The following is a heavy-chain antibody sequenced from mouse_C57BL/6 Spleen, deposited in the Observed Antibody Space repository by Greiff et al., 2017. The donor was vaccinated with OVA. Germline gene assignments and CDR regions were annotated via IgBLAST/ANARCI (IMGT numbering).Heavy chain of an antibody. Sequence: QVQLQQPGAELVMPGASVKLSCKASGYTFTSYWMHWVKQRPGQGLEWIGAIDPSDSYTNYNQKFKGKSTLTVDKSSSTAYMQLSSLTSEDSAVYYGARGRTVVAHFDYWGQGTTLTVSS. J-gene: IGHJ2*01. CDR1: GYTFTSYW. V-gene: IGHV1-69*01. CDR3: ARGRTVVAHFDY. D-gene: IGHD1-1*01. CDR2: IDPSDSYT.